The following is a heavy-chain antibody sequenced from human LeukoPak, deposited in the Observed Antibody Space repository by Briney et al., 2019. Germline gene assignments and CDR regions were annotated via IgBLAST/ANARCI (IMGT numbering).Heavy chain of an antibody. J-gene: IGHJ4*02. CDR1: GGSINTYY. V-gene: IGHV3-23*01. D-gene: IGHD3-22*01. CDR3: ANPAYDSSGPFDY. CDR2: ISGSGGST. Sequence: ETLSLTCTVSGGSINTYYWSWIRQPPGKGLEWVSAISGSGGSTYYADSVKGRFTISRDNSKNTLYLQMNSLRAEDTAVYYCANPAYDSSGPFDYWGQGTLVTVSS.